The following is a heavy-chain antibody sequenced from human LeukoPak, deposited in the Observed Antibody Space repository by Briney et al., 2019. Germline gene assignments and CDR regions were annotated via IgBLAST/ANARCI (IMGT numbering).Heavy chain of an antibody. Sequence: SETLSLTCSVSGVSISYYYSSWIRQPPAKGLEWVVYIHYSGSTNYNPSPKRRGTILVTTPKNQFSLKLSSVTAAATAVYYCARDAADGYNDYWGQGTLVTVSS. V-gene: IGHV4-59*01. CDR1: GVSISYYY. J-gene: IGHJ4*02. CDR3: ARDAADGYNDY. D-gene: IGHD5-24*01. CDR2: IHYSGST.